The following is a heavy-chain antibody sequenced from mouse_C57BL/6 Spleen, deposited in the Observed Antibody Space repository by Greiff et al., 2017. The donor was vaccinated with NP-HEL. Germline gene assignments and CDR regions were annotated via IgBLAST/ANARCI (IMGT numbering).Heavy chain of an antibody. Sequence: VQRVESGAELVKPGASVKISCKASGYAFSSYWMNWVKQRPGKGLEWIGQIYPGDGDTNYNGKFKGKATLTADKSSSTAYMQLSSLTSEDSAVYFCARWLNLYYAMDYWGQGTSVTVSS. CDR1: GYAFSSYW. J-gene: IGHJ4*01. V-gene: IGHV1-80*01. CDR3: ARWLNLYYAMDY. CDR2: IYPGDGDT.